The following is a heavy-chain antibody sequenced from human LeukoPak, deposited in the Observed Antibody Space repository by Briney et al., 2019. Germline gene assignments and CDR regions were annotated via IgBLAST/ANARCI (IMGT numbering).Heavy chain of an antibody. CDR1: GFTFSSYA. Sequence: GGSLRLSCAASGFTFSSYAMSWVRQAPGKGLEWVSAISGSGGSTYYADSVKGRFTISRDNSKNTLYLQMNSLRAEDTAVYYCAKVESSSWYRGDYFDYWGQGTLVTVSS. CDR3: AKVESSSWYRGDYFDY. V-gene: IGHV3-23*01. D-gene: IGHD6-13*01. CDR2: ISGSGGST. J-gene: IGHJ4*02.